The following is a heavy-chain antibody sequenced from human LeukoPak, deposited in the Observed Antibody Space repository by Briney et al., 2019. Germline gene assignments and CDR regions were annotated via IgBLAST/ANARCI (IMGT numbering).Heavy chain of an antibody. CDR1: GYTFTSYD. CDR3: ARAPRNIYYYYYMDV. CDR2: MNPNSGNT. Sequence: ASVKVSCKASGYTFTSYDINWVRQATGQGLEWMGWMNPNSGNTGYAQKFQGRVTMTRNTSISTAYMELSSLRSEDTAVYYCARAPRNIYYYYYMDVWGKGTTVTVSS. J-gene: IGHJ6*03. D-gene: IGHD2/OR15-2a*01. V-gene: IGHV1-8*01.